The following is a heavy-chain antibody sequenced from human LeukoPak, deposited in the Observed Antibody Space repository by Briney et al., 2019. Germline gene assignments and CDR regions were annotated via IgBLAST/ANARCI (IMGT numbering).Heavy chain of an antibody. D-gene: IGHD3-9*01. V-gene: IGHV1-8*01. CDR3: VRAAQEGRDSLTGIQTGNWFDP. J-gene: IGHJ5*02. CDR1: GYTFTNYD. CDR2: MNPNSGSA. Sequence: ASVKVSCKASGYTFTNYDINWVRRATGQGPEWMGWMNPNSGSAGYAQKFQGRLNLTKNTSINTAYMELSSLRSEDTATYYCVRAAQEGRDSLTGIQTGNWFDPWGQGTLVIVSS.